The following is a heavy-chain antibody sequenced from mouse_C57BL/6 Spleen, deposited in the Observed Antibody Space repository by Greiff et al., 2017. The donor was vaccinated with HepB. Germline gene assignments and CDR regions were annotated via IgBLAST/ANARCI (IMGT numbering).Heavy chain of an antibody. Sequence: EVQGVESGGDLVKPGGSLKLSCAASGFTFSSYGMSWVRQTPDKRLEWVATISSGGSYTYYPDSVKGRFTISRDNAKNTLYLQMSSLKSEDTAMYYCARRTGFYAMDYWGQGTSVTVSS. CDR3: ARRTGFYAMDY. CDR2: ISSGGSYT. V-gene: IGHV5-6*01. CDR1: GFTFSSYG. J-gene: IGHJ4*01. D-gene: IGHD4-1*01.